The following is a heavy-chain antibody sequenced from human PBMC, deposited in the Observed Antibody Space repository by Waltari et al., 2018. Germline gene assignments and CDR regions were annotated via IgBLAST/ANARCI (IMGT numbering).Heavy chain of an antibody. V-gene: IGHV4-39*01. CDR3: ATYIGASVGTAAFDV. Sequence: GWVRRPPGKGLEWFATMSYSGATYNSPSLESRVTVSRDTSKNQLSLKLASVTAADTAVYYCATYIGASVGTAAFDVWGQGTMVTVSS. CDR2: MSYSGAT. J-gene: IGHJ3*01. D-gene: IGHD5-12*01.